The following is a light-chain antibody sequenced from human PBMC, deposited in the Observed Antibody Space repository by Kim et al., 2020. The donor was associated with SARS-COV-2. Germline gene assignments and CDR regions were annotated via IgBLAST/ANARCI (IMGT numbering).Light chain of an antibody. V-gene: IGKV3-11*01. CDR3: QQRTHWPRT. CDR2: DAS. CDR1: QSVNRQ. Sequence: LSPGERTTLSCRASQSVNRQLGWYQQKPGQAPRLLIYDASTRATGIPARFSGSGSGTDFTLTISSLEPEDVAVYFCQQRTHWPRTFGQGTKVEI. J-gene: IGKJ1*01.